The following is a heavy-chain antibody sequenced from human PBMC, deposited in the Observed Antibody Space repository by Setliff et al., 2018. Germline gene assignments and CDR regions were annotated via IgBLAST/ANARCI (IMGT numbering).Heavy chain of an antibody. CDR1: GASITSGEFY. CDR3: AREQWLDPPGYYYMDV. Sequence: SETLSLTCTVSGASITSGEFYWSWIRQSPGKGLEWIGYIYNDGSTHYNPSLKSRLTLSIDTSQNQLSLKLNSVTAADMAVYYCAREQWLDPPGYYYMDVWAKGTTVTVSS. CDR2: IYNDGST. D-gene: IGHD6-19*01. V-gene: IGHV4-61*08. J-gene: IGHJ6*03.